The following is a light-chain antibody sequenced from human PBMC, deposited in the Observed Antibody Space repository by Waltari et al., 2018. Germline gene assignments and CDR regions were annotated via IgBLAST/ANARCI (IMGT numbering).Light chain of an antibody. Sequence: SYELPQPLSVSVALGQTARITCGGNNIGRNDVHWYQQKPGQAPVLVNRPSGIRERFSRSNSGNTATLTISRAQAGDAADYYCQVYDSNTWVFGGGTKLTVL. J-gene: IGLJ3*02. CDR1: NIGRND. V-gene: IGLV3-9*01. CDR3: QVYDSNTWV.